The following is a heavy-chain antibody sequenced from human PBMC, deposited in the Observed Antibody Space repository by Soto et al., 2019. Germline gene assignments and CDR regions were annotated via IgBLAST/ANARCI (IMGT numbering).Heavy chain of an antibody. Sequence: QVQLVQSGAEVKKPGASVKVSCKASGYTFTGNYMHWVRQAPGQGLEWMGWINPNSGVTNYAQKFQGWVTMTRDTSISTAYKEVRGLTSDDTAVYYCAREYISSWFDYWGQGTLVTVPS. J-gene: IGHJ4*02. CDR3: AREYISSWFDY. CDR2: INPNSGVT. CDR1: GYTFTGNY. D-gene: IGHD6-13*01. V-gene: IGHV1-2*04.